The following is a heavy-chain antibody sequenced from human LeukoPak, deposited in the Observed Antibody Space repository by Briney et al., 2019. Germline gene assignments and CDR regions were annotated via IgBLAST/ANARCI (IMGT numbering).Heavy chain of an antibody. CDR3: AKEGDSGSYEGVVGDGAFDI. V-gene: IGHV3-23*01. CDR2: ISGSGGST. Sequence: PGGSLRLSCAASGFTFSSYAMSWVRQAPGKGLEWVSAISGSGGSTYYADSVKGRFTISRDNSKNTLYLQMNSLRAEDTAVYYCAKEGDSGSYEGVVGDGAFDIWGQGTMVTASS. D-gene: IGHD1-26*01. J-gene: IGHJ3*02. CDR1: GFTFSSYA.